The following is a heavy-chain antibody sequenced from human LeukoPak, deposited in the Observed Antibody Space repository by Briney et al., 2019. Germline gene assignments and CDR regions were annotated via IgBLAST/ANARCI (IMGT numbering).Heavy chain of an antibody. D-gene: IGHD1-26*01. CDR1: GYIFSSYW. Sequence: GGSLRLSCAPSGYIFSSYWMSWVRQAPGKGLEWVANIKQDGSEKYYVDSVKGRFTISRDNAKNSLYLQMNSLRAEDTAVYYCASDSGKFDYWGQGTLVTVSS. CDR2: IKQDGSEK. V-gene: IGHV3-7*01. CDR3: ASDSGKFDY. J-gene: IGHJ4*02.